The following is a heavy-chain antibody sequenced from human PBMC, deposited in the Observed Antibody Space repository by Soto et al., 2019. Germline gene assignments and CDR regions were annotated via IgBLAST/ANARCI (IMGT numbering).Heavy chain of an antibody. CDR1: GFTFSSYG. Sequence: QVQLVESGGGVVQPGRSLRLSCAASGFTFSSYGMHWVRQAPGKGLEWVAVISYDGSNKYYADSVKGRFTISRDNSKNTLYLQMHRLRAEDTAVYYCAKDLLGPGRAYGMDVWGQGTTVTVSS. CDR3: AKDLLGPGRAYGMDV. V-gene: IGHV3-30*18. D-gene: IGHD7-27*01. J-gene: IGHJ6*02. CDR2: ISYDGSNK.